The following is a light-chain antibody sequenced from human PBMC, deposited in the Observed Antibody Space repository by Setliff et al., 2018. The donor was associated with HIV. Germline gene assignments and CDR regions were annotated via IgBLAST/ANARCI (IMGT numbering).Light chain of an antibody. CDR3: VLYMGSGISI. J-gene: IGLJ2*01. CDR1: SGSVSTSYY. Sequence: QTVVTQEPSFSVSPGGTVTLTCGLSSGSVSTSYYPSWYQQTPGQAPRTLIHSTNTRSSGVPDRFSGSILGNKAALTITGAQADDESDYYCVLYMGSGISIFGGGTK. V-gene: IGLV8-61*01. CDR2: STN.